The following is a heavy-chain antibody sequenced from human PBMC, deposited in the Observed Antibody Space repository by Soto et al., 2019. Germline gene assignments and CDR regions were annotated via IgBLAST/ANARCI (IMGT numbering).Heavy chain of an antibody. D-gene: IGHD3-22*01. CDR3: ARDRGPSSGYYPYWFDP. Sequence: GASVKVSCKASGGTFSSYAITWVRQAPGQGLERMGGIIPIFGTANYAQKFQARVTITADESTSTAYMELSSLRSEDTAVYYCARDRGPSSGYYPYWFDPWGQGTLVTVSS. CDR1: GGTFSSYA. J-gene: IGHJ5*02. V-gene: IGHV1-69*13. CDR2: IIPIFGTA.